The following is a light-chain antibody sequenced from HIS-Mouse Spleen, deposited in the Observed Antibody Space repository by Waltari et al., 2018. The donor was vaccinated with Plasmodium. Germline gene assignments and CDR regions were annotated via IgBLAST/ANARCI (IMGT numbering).Light chain of an antibody. CDR1: SSAVGGYNY. Sequence: QSALTQPRSVSGSPGQSVPISCTGTSSAVGGYNYVSCYQQHPGKAPKLMIYDVSKRPSGVPDRFSGSKSGNTASLTISGLQAEDEADYYCCSYAGSYTSRVFGGGTKLTVL. J-gene: IGLJ3*02. CDR2: DVS. V-gene: IGLV2-11*01. CDR3: CSYAGSYTSRV.